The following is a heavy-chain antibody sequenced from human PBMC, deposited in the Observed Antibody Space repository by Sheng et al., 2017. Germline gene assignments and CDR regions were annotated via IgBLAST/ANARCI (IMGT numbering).Heavy chain of an antibody. J-gene: IGHJ4*02. CDR3: ARGQIAARPPHGGDY. CDR2: INHSGST. V-gene: IGHV4-34*01. Sequence: QVQLQQWGAGLLKPSETLSLTCAVYGGSFSGYYWSWIRQPPGKGLEWIGEINHSGSTNYNPSLKSRVTISVDTSKNQFSLKLSSVTAADTAVYYCARGQIAARPPHGGDYWGQGTLVTVSS. D-gene: IGHD6-6*01. CDR1: GGSFSGYY.